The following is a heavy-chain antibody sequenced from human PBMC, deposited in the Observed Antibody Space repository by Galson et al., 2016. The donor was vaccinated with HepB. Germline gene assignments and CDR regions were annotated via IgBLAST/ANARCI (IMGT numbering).Heavy chain of an antibody. Sequence: SLRLSCAASGFTFGDYTMSWFRQAPGKGLEWVSAISGSGGSTYYADSVKGRFTISRDNSKNTLYLQMNSLRAEDTAVYYCAKDQDYYDSSGYYPSGLDYWGQGTLVTVSS. CDR3: AKDQDYYDSSGYYPSGLDY. J-gene: IGHJ4*02. CDR2: ISGSGGST. CDR1: GFTFGDYT. D-gene: IGHD3-22*01. V-gene: IGHV3-23*01.